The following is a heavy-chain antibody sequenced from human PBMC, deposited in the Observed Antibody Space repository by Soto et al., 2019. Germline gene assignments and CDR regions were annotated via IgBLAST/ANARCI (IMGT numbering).Heavy chain of an antibody. D-gene: IGHD2-2*01. V-gene: IGHV3-48*02. Sequence: WGSLRLSCAASGFNFRTYNMNWVRQIPGKGLEWISYISTQSTTIFYADSVKGRFTISRDNARNSLHLHMVNLRDEDTAVYFCTRAMAVGSTSLDYWGQGTLVTVSS. J-gene: IGHJ4*02. CDR3: TRAMAVGSTSLDY. CDR1: GFNFRTYN. CDR2: ISTQSTTI.